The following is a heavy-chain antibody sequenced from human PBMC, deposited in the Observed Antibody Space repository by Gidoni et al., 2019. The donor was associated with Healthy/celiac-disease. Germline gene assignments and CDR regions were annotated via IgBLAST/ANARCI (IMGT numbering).Heavy chain of an antibody. J-gene: IGHJ4*02. CDR3: ARQRGDY. V-gene: IGHV4-59*08. CDR1: GSSISSSY. CDR2: IYYSGST. Sequence: QVQLQESAPGLVKPSETLSLTCTVSGSSISSSYWSWIRQPPGKGLEWIGYIYYSGSTNYNPSLKSRVTISVDTSKNQFSLKLSSVTAADTAVYYCARQRGDYWGQGTLVTVSS.